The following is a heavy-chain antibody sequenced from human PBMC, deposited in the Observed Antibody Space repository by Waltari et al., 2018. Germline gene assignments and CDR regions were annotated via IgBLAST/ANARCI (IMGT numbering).Heavy chain of an antibody. J-gene: IGHJ5*02. CDR2: IYYSGST. CDR3: ARPGLYNWFDP. V-gene: IGHV4-39*01. CDR1: GGSLSSSSYY. Sequence: QLQLQESGPGLVKPSETLSLTCTVSGGSLSSSSYYWGWIRQPPGKGLEWIGSIYYSGSTYYNPSLKSRVTISVDTSKNQFSLKLSSVTAADTAVYYCARPGLYNWFDPWGQGTLVTVSS.